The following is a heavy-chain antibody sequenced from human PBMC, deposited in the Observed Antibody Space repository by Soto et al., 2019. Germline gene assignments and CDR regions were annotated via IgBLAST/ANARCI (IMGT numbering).Heavy chain of an antibody. V-gene: IGHV3-53*01. CDR1: GLTVSRNY. J-gene: IGHJ6*02. CDR3: ARFAQGRTEGMDV. D-gene: IGHD2-21*02. CDR2: IYSGGST. Sequence: EVQLVESGGGFIQPGGSLRLSCVVSGLTVSRNYMTWVRQAPGKGLECVSVIYSGGSTYSADSVKGRFTISRDKSKSTVDLLMNSLRVEDTAVEYCARFAQGRTEGMDVWGQGTTVTVS.